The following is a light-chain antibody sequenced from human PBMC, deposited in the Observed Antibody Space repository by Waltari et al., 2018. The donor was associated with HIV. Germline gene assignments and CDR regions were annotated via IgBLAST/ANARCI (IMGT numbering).Light chain of an antibody. V-gene: IGLV2-8*01. Sequence: QSALTQPPSASGSLGQSVTISCTGSSSDVGRYDYVSWYQQHPGKAPKLLMFEVNKRPSVVPDRFSGSESGNTASRTVSGLQAEDEAEYSCSSYAGISPVIFGGGTTLTVL. CDR3: SSYAGISPVI. J-gene: IGLJ2*01. CDR1: SSDVGRYDY. CDR2: EVN.